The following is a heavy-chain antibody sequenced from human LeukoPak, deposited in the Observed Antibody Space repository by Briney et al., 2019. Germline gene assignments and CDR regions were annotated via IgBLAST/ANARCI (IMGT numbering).Heavy chain of an antibody. Sequence: SETLSLTCAVSGGSVRGYYWSWIRQPPGKGLEWIGYIYYDGNTNYNPSLKSRLTMSVDTSKNQFSLRLNSVTAADTAVYYCARGTVSLTIFGVGDAFDIWGQGTMVTVSS. J-gene: IGHJ3*02. D-gene: IGHD3-3*01. CDR1: GGSVRGYY. CDR2: IYYDGNT. V-gene: IGHV4-59*02. CDR3: ARGTVSLTIFGVGDAFDI.